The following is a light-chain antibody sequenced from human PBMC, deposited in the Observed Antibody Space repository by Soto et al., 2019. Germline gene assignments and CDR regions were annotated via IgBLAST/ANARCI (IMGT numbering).Light chain of an antibody. CDR3: VSHAGATTV. Sequence: QSALTQPPSASGSPGQSVTISCTGTSGDVGGYKYVSWYQQHPGEVPKVILYEVNKRPSGVPDRFSGSKFGNTASLTVSGLRPEDEADYYCVSHAGATTVFGTGTKVTVL. J-gene: IGLJ1*01. CDR1: SGDVGGYKY. CDR2: EVN. V-gene: IGLV2-8*01.